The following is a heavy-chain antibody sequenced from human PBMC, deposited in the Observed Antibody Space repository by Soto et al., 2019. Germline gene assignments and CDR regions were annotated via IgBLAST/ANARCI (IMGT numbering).Heavy chain of an antibody. CDR3: ARGITIFGVVDP. CDR1: GYTFTSSD. D-gene: IGHD3-3*01. V-gene: IGHV1-8*01. J-gene: IGHJ5*02. CDR2: MKHNSGNT. Sequence: QVQLVQSGAEVKKPGASVKVSCKASGYTFTSSDITWVRQATGQGREWMGWMKHNSGNTGYAQKFQDRVTMTRNTSIRTAYMELSSLRSEDTAGYYCARGITIFGVVDPGGQGTLVTVSS.